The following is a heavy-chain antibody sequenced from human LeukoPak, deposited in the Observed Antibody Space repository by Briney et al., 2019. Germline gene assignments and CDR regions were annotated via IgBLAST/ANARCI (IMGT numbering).Heavy chain of an antibody. CDR3: ARLRVRGYGFGPWEGPTWLDY. Sequence: TPSETLSLTCTVSGGSISSYYWSWIRQPPGKGLEWIGYIYYSGTTNYNPSLKSRVTISVDTSKNQFSLKLSSVTAADTAVYYCARLRVRGYGFGPWEGPTWLDYWGQGTLVTVSS. CDR2: IYYSGTT. CDR1: GGSISSYY. J-gene: IGHJ4*02. D-gene: IGHD5-18*01. V-gene: IGHV4-59*12.